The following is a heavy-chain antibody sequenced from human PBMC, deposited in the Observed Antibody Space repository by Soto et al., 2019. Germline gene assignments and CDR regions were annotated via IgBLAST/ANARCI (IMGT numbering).Heavy chain of an antibody. CDR1: GFTFNNFA. CDR3: ARVWGGSSWAPWGY. J-gene: IGHJ4*02. V-gene: IGHV3-23*01. Sequence: EVQLLESGGGLVQPGGSLRLSCTASGFTFNNFAMSWVRQAPGKGLEWVSGISGGGGNTYYVDSVKGRYTISRDNPKNTLYLQKSSLRGEDMAVYYCARVWGGSSWAPWGYWGQGTLVTVSS. D-gene: IGHD6-13*01. CDR2: ISGGGGNT.